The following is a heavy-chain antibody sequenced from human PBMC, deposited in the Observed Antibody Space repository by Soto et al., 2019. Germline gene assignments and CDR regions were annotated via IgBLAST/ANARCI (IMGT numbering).Heavy chain of an antibody. CDR2: VNPILSMS. Sequence: QVQLVQSGAEVKRPGSSVKVSCKASGDTFNFYSINWVRQAPGLGLEWMGRVNPILSMSNYAQRFRGRVTXPXDXXASTAYMELSGLRSEDTAIYYCATSYGSGYRAFDFWGQGALVTVSS. J-gene: IGHJ4*02. CDR3: ATSYGSGYRAFDF. D-gene: IGHD3-10*01. V-gene: IGHV1-69*04. CDR1: GDTFNFYS.